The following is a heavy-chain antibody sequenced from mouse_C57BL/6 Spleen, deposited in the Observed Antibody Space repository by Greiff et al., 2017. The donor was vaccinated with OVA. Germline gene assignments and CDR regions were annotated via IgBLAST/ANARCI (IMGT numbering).Heavy chain of an antibody. CDR2: IYPGDGDT. CDR1: GYAFSSSW. V-gene: IGHV1-82*01. J-gene: IGHJ2*01. D-gene: IGHD1-1*01. CDR3: ATEFISGFDY. Sequence: QVQLKESGPELVKPGASVKISCKASGYAFSSSWMNWVKQRPGKGLEWIGRIYPGDGDTNYNGKFKGKATLTADKSSSTAYMQLSSLTSEDSAVYFCATEFISGFDYWGQGTTLTVSS.